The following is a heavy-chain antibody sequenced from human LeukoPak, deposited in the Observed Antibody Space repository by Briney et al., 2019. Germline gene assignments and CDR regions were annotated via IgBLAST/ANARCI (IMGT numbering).Heavy chain of an antibody. D-gene: IGHD6-13*01. J-gene: IGHJ4*02. CDR3: ARRSIIAAGSFDY. V-gene: IGHV3-23*01. CDR1: GFTFSSYA. Sequence: GGSLRLSCAGSGFTFSSYAMSWVRQAPGKGLEWVSAISGGGGSTYYADPAKGRFTISRDNSKHTLFLQMNSLRAEDTAVYYCARRSIIAAGSFDYWGQGTLVTVSS. CDR2: ISGGGGST.